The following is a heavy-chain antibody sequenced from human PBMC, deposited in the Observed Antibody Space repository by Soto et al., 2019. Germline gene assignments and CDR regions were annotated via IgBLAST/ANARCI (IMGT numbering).Heavy chain of an antibody. J-gene: IGHJ6*02. CDR2: ISGNGGTT. V-gene: IGHV3-64D*06. CDR1: GFTFNTYA. Sequence: PGRSLRLSCSASGFTFNTYAMHWVRQAPGKGLEYVSGISGNGGTTYYADPVKGRFTISRDNSKNTLYLQMSSLGAEDMAVYYCVKGRKAAGGTSKFFGMEVWGQGTTFIVS. D-gene: IGHD6-13*01. CDR3: VKGRKAAGGTSKFFGMEV.